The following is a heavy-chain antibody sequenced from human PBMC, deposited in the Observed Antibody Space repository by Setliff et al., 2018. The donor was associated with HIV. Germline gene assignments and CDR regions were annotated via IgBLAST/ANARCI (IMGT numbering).Heavy chain of an antibody. CDR3: ARVRGRYYYHYAMDV. V-gene: IGHV4-34*01. D-gene: IGHD3-10*01. CDR2: INDNGST. Sequence: TLSLTCTVSGGSISSHCWSWIRQPPGKGLEWIGEINDNGSTNYNPSLKSRVTISVDTSKNQFSLKLSSVTAADTAVYYCARVRGRYYYHYAMDVWGQGTTVTVSS. J-gene: IGHJ6*02. CDR1: GGSISSHC.